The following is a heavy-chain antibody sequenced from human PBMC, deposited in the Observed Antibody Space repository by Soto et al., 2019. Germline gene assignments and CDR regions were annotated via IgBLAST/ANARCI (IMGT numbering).Heavy chain of an antibody. V-gene: IGHV4-39*01. D-gene: IGHD2-21*02. CDR2: IYYSGST. J-gene: IGHJ5*02. Sequence: SETLSLTCTVSGGSISSSSYYWGWIRQPPGKGLEWIGSIYYSGSTYYNPSLKSRVTISVDTSKTQFSLTLSSVTAADTAVYYCARHTIVVVTAPWGWFDPWGQGTLVTVSS. CDR1: GGSISSSSYY. CDR3: ARHTIVVVTAPWGWFDP.